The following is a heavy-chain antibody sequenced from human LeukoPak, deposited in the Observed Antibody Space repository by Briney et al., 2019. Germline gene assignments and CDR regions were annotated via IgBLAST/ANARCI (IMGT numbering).Heavy chain of an antibody. CDR1: GFTFSDYY. CDR3: ARVPRSGGSIDY. D-gene: IGHD6-19*01. CDR2: ISSSGSTT. V-gene: IGHV3-11*01. J-gene: IGHJ4*02. Sequence: GGSLRLSCAASGFTFSDYYMTWIRQAPGKGLEWVSYISSSGSTTHYADSVKGRFTISRDNAKNSLYVQMSNLRAEDTAVYYCARVPRSGGSIDYWGQGTLVTVSP.